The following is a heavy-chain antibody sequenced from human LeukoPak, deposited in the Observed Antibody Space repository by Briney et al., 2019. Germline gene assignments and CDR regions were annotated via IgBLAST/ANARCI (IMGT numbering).Heavy chain of an antibody. D-gene: IGHD1-26*01. CDR1: GYIFIDYH. CDR2: ISPKSGGT. J-gene: IGHJ5*02. Sequence: ASVKVSCKTSGYIFIDYHIHWVRQAPGQGFEWLGRISPKSGGTNFAQRFQRRVTLTRDTSTSTAYMEMTSLTSDDTALYYCARAYSGGYSNWFDPWGQGTLVAVSS. V-gene: IGHV1-2*06. CDR3: ARAYSGGYSNWFDP.